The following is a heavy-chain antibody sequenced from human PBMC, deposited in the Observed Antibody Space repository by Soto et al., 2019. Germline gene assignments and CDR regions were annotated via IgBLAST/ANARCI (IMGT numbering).Heavy chain of an antibody. Sequence: GGSLRLSCAASGFTFTDHYMDWVRQAPGKGLEWVGRARNKVNNYIIAYAASVKGRFIISRDDXXXXLYLQMNSLKTEDTAVYFCARLMGTSFDVWGLGTLVTVSS. D-gene: IGHD2-8*01. J-gene: IGHJ4*02. V-gene: IGHV3-72*01. CDR3: ARLMGTSFDV. CDR1: GFTFTDHY. CDR2: ARNKVNNYII.